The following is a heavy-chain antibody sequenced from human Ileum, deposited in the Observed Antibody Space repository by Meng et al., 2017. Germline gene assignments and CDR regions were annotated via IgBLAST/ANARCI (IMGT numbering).Heavy chain of an antibody. CDR1: GGSISSGGYY. CDR3: AREPPAAAGTGADY. D-gene: IGHD6-13*01. CDR2: IYYSGTT. J-gene: IGHJ4*02. Sequence: QVQLQESGPGLVKPSQTLSLTCTVSGGSISSGGYYWSWIRQHPGKGLEWIGYIYYSGTTYYNPSLKGRVTISVDTSKNQFSLKLSSVTAADTAVYYCAREPPAAAGTGADYWGQGTLVTVSS. V-gene: IGHV4-31*03.